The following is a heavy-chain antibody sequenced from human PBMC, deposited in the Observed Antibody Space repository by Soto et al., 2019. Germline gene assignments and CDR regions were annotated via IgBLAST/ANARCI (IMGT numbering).Heavy chain of an antibody. Sequence: GGSLRLSCAASGFTFSNYWMHWIRQAPGKGPVWLSRINSDGSTTRYADSVEGRFTISRDNAKNTLYLQMNSLRAEDTAMYYCARIYCTGGSCYQFDYWGQGALVTVSS. V-gene: IGHV3-74*01. J-gene: IGHJ4*02. CDR3: ARIYCTGGSCYQFDY. D-gene: IGHD2-15*01. CDR1: GFTFSNYW. CDR2: INSDGSTT.